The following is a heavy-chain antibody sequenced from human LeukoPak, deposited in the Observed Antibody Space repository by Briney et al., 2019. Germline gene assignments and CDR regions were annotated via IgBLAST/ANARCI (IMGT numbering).Heavy chain of an antibody. Sequence: GGSLRLSCAASGFTFSSYAMTWVRQAPGKGLEWVSAISGSGGSTYYAASVKGRFTISRDNSKNTLYLQMNSLRAEDTAVYYCARGDILTGHIEYYYYYGMDVWGQGTTVTVSS. CDR2: ISGSGGST. CDR3: ARGDILTGHIEYYYYYGMDV. J-gene: IGHJ6*02. V-gene: IGHV3-23*01. D-gene: IGHD3-9*01. CDR1: GFTFSSYA.